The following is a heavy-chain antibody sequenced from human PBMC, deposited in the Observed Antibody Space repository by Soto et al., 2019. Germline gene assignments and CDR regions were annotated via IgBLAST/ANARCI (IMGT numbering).Heavy chain of an antibody. CDR3: ARDPYCSSTSCRNWFDS. J-gene: IGHJ5*01. Sequence: QVQLVESGGGVVQPGKSLTLACATSGFNFRSYAVHWVRQAPGKGLEWVAVIWYDGTTKYYGESVKGRFSSSRDNSNNTVYLRMNSLRGEDTAVYYCARDPYCSSTSCRNWFDSWGQGTLVSVST. CDR1: GFNFRSYA. V-gene: IGHV3-33*01. CDR2: IWYDGTTK. D-gene: IGHD2-2*01.